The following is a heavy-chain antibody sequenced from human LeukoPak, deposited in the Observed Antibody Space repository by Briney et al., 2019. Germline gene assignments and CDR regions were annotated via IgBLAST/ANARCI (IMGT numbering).Heavy chain of an antibody. CDR1: GGSISSSGYY. J-gene: IGHJ5*02. Sequence: PSETLSLTWTVSGGSISSSGYYWGWIRQPPGKGLEWIASIYYSGSTYCNPSLKSRVTISVDTSKNQLSLKLSSLTAADTAVYYCARHEYSGSYYGLSWFDPWGQGTLVTVSS. V-gene: IGHV4-39*01. CDR2: IYYSGST. D-gene: IGHD1-26*01. CDR3: ARHEYSGSYYGLSWFDP.